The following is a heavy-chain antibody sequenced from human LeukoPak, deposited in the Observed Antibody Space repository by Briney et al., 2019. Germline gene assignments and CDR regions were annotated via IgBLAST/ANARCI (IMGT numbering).Heavy chain of an antibody. CDR3: ARERYYGSGGLFDY. J-gene: IGHJ4*02. V-gene: IGHV4-38-2*02. CDR1: GYSISSGYY. D-gene: IGHD3-10*01. Sequence: ASETLSLTCAVSGYSISSGYYWAWIRQSPGKGLECIGSIYHSGTAYYNPSLKSRVTISVDTSKNQFSLKLRSVTAADTAVYFCARERYYGSGGLFDYWGQGTLVTVSS. CDR2: IYHSGTA.